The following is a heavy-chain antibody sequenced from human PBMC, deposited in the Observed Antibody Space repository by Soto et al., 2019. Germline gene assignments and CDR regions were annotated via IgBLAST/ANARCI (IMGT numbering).Heavy chain of an antibody. CDR3: ARGPSPASIAVAGTSPDY. CDR2: MNPNSGNT. CDR1: GYTFTSYD. Sequence: ASVKVSCKASGYTFTSYDINWVRQATGQGLEWMGWMNPNSGNTGYAQKFQGRVTMTRNTSISTAYMELSSLRSEDTAVYYWARGPSPASIAVAGTSPDYWGQGTLVTVSS. J-gene: IGHJ4*02. V-gene: IGHV1-8*01. D-gene: IGHD6-19*01.